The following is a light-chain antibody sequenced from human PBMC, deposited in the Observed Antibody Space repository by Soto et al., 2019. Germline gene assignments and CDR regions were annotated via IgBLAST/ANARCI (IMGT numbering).Light chain of an antibody. CDR3: EQSYSEPFA. Sequence: DIQMTQSPSSLSASVGDRVTITCRASQSISSYLNWYQQNPGKAPKLLIYAASSLQSGVPSRFSRSRSCTDFSLTIGSLRIRDFETCYCEQSYSEPFACGAGTKVDIK. J-gene: IGKJ3*01. V-gene: IGKV1-39*01. CDR2: AAS. CDR1: QSISSY.